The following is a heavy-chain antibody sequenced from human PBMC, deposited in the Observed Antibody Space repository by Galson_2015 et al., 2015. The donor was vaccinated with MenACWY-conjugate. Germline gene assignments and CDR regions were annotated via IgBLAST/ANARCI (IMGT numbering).Heavy chain of an antibody. D-gene: IGHD6-19*01. J-gene: IGHJ3*02. V-gene: IGHV3-48*04. CDR3: ARGIRLTTIVQWLAGNDAFDI. CDR1: GFTFSSYS. Sequence: SLRLSCAASGFTFSSYSMNWVRQAPGKGLEWVSYISSSSSTIYYADSVKGRFTISRDNAKNSLYLQMNSLRAEDTAVYYCARGIRLTTIVQWLAGNDAFDIWGQGTMVTVSS. CDR2: ISSSSSTI.